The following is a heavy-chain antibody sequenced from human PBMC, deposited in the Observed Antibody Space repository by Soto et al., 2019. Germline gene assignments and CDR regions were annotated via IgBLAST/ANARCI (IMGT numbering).Heavy chain of an antibody. CDR3: ARAGVSGWYDY. D-gene: IGHD6-19*01. J-gene: IGHJ4*02. V-gene: IGHV3-64*01. Sequence: EVQLVDSGGGLVQPGGSLRLSCEASGFTFSSYAMHWVRQAPGKGLDYVSAINSNGGDTYYAKSVRGRFTISRDNSQNMLFLQMGSLRTDDMAVYYCARAGVSGWYDYWGQGTLVTVSS. CDR2: INSNGGDT. CDR1: GFTFSSYA.